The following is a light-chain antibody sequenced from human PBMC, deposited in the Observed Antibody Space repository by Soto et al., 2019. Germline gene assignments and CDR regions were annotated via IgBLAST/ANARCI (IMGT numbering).Light chain of an antibody. J-gene: IGKJ1*01. CDR3: QEYENGWT. Sequence: DIVMTQSPATLSVSPGERATLSCKAGRSISSNLAWYQQRPGQAPRLLIYGASTRATGIPARFSGSGSGTEFTLASSSLQSEDIAVYYCQEYENGWTFGQGTKVEIK. CDR1: RSISSN. CDR2: GAS. V-gene: IGKV3-15*01.